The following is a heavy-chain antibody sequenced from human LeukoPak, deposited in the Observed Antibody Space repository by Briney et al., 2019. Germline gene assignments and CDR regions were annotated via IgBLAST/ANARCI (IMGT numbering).Heavy chain of an antibody. D-gene: IGHD3-10*01. CDR3: TRVQGVRYAFDI. V-gene: IGHV3-21*01. Sequence: GGSLRLSCEVSGFTFISYSMGWVRKAPGKGLEWVASISGWSVFISYSDSFSERFTISRENVKNSLFLDLSSLRPDDTSVYYCTRVQGVRYAFDIWGQGSVVTVSS. CDR1: GFTFISYS. J-gene: IGHJ3*02. CDR2: ISGWSVFI.